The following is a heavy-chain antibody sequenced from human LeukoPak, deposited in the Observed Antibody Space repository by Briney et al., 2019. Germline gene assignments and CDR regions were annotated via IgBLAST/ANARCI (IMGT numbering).Heavy chain of an antibody. Sequence: GGSLRLSCAASGFTFSSYGMHWVRQAPGKGLEWVAVIWYDGSNKYYADSVKGRFTISRDNSKNTLYLQMNSLRAEDTAVYYCARDDDYYYDSSGYYYGPDYWGQGTPVTVSS. V-gene: IGHV3-33*01. J-gene: IGHJ4*02. CDR1: GFTFSSYG. CDR2: IWYDGSNK. CDR3: ARDDDYYYDSSGYYYGPDY. D-gene: IGHD3-22*01.